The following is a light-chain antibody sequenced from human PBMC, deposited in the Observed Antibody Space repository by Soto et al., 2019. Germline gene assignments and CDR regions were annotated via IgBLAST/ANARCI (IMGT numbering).Light chain of an antibody. CDR2: AAS. CDR1: QGIRNY. Sequence: DIQMTQSPPSLSASVGDRVTITCRASQGIRNYVAWYQQIPGKAPKLLIYAASTLQSGVPSRFSGSGSGTDFTLTINGLQPEYVATYSCQKYSSVPVFGPGTKVEIK. V-gene: IGKV1-27*01. J-gene: IGKJ3*01. CDR3: QKYSSVPV.